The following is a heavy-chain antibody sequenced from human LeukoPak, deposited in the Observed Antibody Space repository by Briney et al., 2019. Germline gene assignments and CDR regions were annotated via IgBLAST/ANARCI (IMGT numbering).Heavy chain of an antibody. Sequence: PGGSLRLSCAASGFTFSSYSMNWVRQAPGKGLEWVSSISSSSYIYYADSVKGRFTISRDNAKNSLYLQMNSLRAEGTAVYYCAREAGTSYDWFDPWGQGTLVTVSS. J-gene: IGHJ5*02. CDR1: GFTFSSYS. CDR2: ISSSSYI. CDR3: AREAGTSYDWFDP. V-gene: IGHV3-21*01. D-gene: IGHD6-19*01.